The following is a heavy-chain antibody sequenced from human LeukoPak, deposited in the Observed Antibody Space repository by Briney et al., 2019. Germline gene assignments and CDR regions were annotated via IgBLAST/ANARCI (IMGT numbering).Heavy chain of an antibody. Sequence: SETLSLTCTISGGSISSSDYYWGWIRQPPGKGLEWIGSMYYSGSTNYNPSLKSRVTVSVDTSKNQFSLKLTSVTAADTAVYYCARGRDRWYSSTLGFDYWGQGTLVTVSS. CDR2: MYYSGST. J-gene: IGHJ4*02. CDR3: ARGRDRWYSSTLGFDY. V-gene: IGHV4-39*01. CDR1: GGSISSSDYY. D-gene: IGHD6-13*01.